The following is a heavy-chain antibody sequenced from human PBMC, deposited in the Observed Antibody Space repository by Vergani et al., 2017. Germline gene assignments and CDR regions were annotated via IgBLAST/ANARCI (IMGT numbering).Heavy chain of an antibody. CDR3: ARAVYNWNDVDPHTCDYYMDV. D-gene: IGHD1-20*01. V-gene: IGHV1-2*02. CDR2: INPNSGGT. Sequence: QVQLVQSGAEVKKPGASVKVSCKASGYTFTGYSMHWVRQAPGQGLEWMGWINPNSGGTNYAQKFQGRVTMTRDTSISTAYMGLIRLWSDDTAVYYCARAVYNWNDVDPHTCDYYMDVWSEGSSVTVSS. CDR1: GYTFTGYS. J-gene: IGHJ6*03.